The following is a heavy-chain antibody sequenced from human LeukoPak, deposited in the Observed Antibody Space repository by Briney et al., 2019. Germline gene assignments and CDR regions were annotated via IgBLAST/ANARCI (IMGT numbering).Heavy chain of an antibody. CDR1: GGSFSGYY. CDR3: ARGIAAAGTFFDY. D-gene: IGHD6-13*01. J-gene: IGHJ4*02. V-gene: IGHV4-34*01. Sequence: SETLSFTCAVYGGSFSGYYWSWIRQPPGKGLEWIGEINHSGSTNYNPSLKSRVTISVDTSKNQFSLKLSSVTAADTAVYYCARGIAAAGTFFDYWGQGTLVTVSS. CDR2: INHSGST.